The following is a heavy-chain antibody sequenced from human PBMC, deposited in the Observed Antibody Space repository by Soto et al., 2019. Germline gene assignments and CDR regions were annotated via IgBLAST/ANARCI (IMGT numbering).Heavy chain of an antibody. J-gene: IGHJ5*02. V-gene: IGHV3-21*01. D-gene: IGHD3-16*02. CDR1: GFTFSSYT. CDR3: ARDLNYDYIWGSYRADWFDP. Sequence: GGSLRLSCAASGFTFSSYTMNWVRQAPGKGLEWVSSISTGISYIYYADSVKGRFTISRDNAKNSLYLQMNSLRAEDTAVYYCARDLNYDYIWGSYRADWFDPWGQGTLVTVS. CDR2: ISTGISYI.